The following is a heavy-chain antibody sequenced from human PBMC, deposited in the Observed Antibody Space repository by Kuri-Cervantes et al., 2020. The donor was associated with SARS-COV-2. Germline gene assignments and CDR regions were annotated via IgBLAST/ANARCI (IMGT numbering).Heavy chain of an antibody. J-gene: IGHJ3*02. D-gene: IGHD2-2*01. V-gene: IGHV1-24*01. CDR3: ARALGVPAATPGEI. Sequence: ASVKVSCKVSGYTLTELSMHWVRQAPGKGLEWMGGFDPEDGETIYAQKFQGRVTMTEDTSTDTAYMELRSLRSDDTAVYYCARALGVPAATPGEIWGQGTMVTVSS. CDR1: GYTLTELS. CDR2: FDPEDGET.